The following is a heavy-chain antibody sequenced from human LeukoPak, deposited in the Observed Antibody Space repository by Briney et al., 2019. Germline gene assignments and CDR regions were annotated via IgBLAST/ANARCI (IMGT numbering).Heavy chain of an antibody. V-gene: IGHV1-2*02. Sequence: AASMKVSCKSSGFTFTDHYIHWVRQGPGQGLEGMGYIGPHSTFTSSPQEFQGRVTMTRDASMSTAYMELTRLTSDDTAVYYCVREGEGPLSKDFDYWGQGTLVTVSS. CDR3: VREGEGPLSKDFDY. CDR1: GFTFTDHY. J-gene: IGHJ4*02. CDR2: IGPHSTFT. D-gene: IGHD2/OR15-2a*01.